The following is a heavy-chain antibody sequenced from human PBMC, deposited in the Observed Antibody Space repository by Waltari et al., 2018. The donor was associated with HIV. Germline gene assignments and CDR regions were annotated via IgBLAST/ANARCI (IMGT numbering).Heavy chain of an antibody. CDR1: GFTFSSYA. CDR2: ISGSGSTT. J-gene: IGHJ5*01. V-gene: IGHV3-23*01. Sequence: EVQLLESGGGLVQPGGSLRLSCAASGFTFSSYAMSWVRQAPGKALQGVSMISGSGSTTYSADSVKGRVTISGDNSENTLYLQINSLRAEDTAVYYCAKGAFDMVVVSALDSWGHGTLVTVSS. D-gene: IGHD2-21*01. CDR3: AKGAFDMVVVSALDS.